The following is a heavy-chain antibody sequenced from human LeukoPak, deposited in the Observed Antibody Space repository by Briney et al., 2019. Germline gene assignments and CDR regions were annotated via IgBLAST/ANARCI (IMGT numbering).Heavy chain of an antibody. CDR2: INPDSGGT. J-gene: IGHJ4*02. CDR1: GYTFTDYY. V-gene: IGHV1-2*02. CDR3: ARGDYYGSGNVLPG. D-gene: IGHD3-10*01. Sequence: ASVKVSCKASGYTFTDYYIYWVRQAPGQGLEWMGWINPDSGGTNYAQKFQGRVTMARDTSISTAYMELSRLRSDDTAVYYCARGDYYGSGNVLPGWGQGTLVTVSS.